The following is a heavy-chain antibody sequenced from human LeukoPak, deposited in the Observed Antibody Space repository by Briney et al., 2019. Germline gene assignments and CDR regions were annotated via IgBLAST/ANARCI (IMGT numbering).Heavy chain of an antibody. D-gene: IGHD3-10*01. J-gene: IGHJ6*03. CDR1: GYTFTSYG. CDR2: ISAYNGNT. V-gene: IGHV1-18*01. CDR3: ARMVRGVIVGSAYYYYMDV. Sequence: ASVTVSCKASGYTFTSYGISWVRQAPGQGLEWMGWISAYNGNTNYAQKLQGRVTMTTDTSTSTAYMELRSLRSDDTAVYYCARMVRGVIVGSAYYYYMDVWGKGTTVTISS.